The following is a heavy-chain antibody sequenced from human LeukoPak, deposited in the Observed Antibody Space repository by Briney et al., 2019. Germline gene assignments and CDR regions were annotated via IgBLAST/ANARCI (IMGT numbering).Heavy chain of an antibody. CDR3: ARANPGDY. Sequence: PAGGSLRLSCAASGITFSRFWMSWVRQAPGKGLEWVAVISYDGSNKYYADSVKGRFTISRDNSKNTLYLQMNSLRAEDTAVYYCARANPGDYWGQGTLVTVSS. CDR1: GITFSRFW. V-gene: IGHV3-30-3*01. J-gene: IGHJ4*02. CDR2: ISYDGSNK.